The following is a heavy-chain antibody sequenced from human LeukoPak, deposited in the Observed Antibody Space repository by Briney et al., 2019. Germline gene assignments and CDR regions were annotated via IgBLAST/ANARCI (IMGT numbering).Heavy chain of an antibody. CDR1: GGSFSGYY. V-gene: IGHV4-34*01. Sequence: SETLSLTCAVYGGSFSGYYWSWIRQPPGKGLEWMGEINHSGSTNYNPSLKSRVTISVDTSKNQFSLKLSSVTAADTAVYYCARGLRRRSFGDYWGQGTLVTVSS. CDR2: INHSGST. D-gene: IGHD3-16*01. J-gene: IGHJ4*02. CDR3: ARGLRRRSFGDY.